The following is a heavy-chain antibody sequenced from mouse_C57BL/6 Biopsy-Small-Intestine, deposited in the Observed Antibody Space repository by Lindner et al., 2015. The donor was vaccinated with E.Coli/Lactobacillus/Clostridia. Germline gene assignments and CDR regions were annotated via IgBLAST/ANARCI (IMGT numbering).Heavy chain of an antibody. V-gene: IGHV14-4*01. D-gene: IGHD2-12*01. CDR2: IDPENGDT. J-gene: IGHJ1*03. CDR1: GFNIKDDY. Sequence: VQLQESGAELVRPGASVKLSCTASGFNIKDDYMHWVKQGPEQGLEWIGWIDPENGDTEYASKFQGKATITADTSSNTAYLQLSSLTSEDTAVYYCARGYSYWYFDVWGTGTTVTVSS. CDR3: ARGYSYWYFDV.